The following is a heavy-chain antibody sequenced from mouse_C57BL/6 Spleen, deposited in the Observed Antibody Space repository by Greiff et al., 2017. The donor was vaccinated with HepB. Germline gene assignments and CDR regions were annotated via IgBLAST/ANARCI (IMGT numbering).Heavy chain of an antibody. V-gene: IGHV1-53*01. J-gene: IGHJ4*01. CDR1: GYTFTSYW. CDR2: INPSNGGT. D-gene: IGHD2-12*01. Sequence: VQLQQPGTELVKPGASVKLSCKASGYTFTSYWMHWVKQRPGQGLEWIGNINPSNGGTNYNEKFKSKATLTVDKSSSTAYMQLSSLTSEDAAVYYCARSALRRGGGYAMDYWGQGTSVTVSS. CDR3: ARSALRRGGGYAMDY.